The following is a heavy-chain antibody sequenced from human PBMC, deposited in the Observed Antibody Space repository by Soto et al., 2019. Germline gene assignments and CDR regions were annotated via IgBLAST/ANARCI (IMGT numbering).Heavy chain of an antibody. J-gene: IGHJ4*02. CDR1: GFTFSSYA. CDR3: ARHKRDLRFLEWSYYFDY. Sequence: QVQLVESGGGVVQPGRSLRLSCAASGFTFSSYAIHWVCQAPGKGLEWVALISYDGSNKYYADSVKGRFTISRDNSKNSLYLQMNSLRAEDTAVDYCARHKRDLRFLEWSYYFDYWGQGTLVTVSS. V-gene: IGHV3-30-3*01. D-gene: IGHD3-3*01. CDR2: ISYDGSNK.